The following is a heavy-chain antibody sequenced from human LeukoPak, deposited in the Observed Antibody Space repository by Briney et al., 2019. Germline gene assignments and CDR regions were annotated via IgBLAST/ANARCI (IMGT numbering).Heavy chain of an antibody. CDR2: IRDSGAT. CDR1: GFSVSSYY. V-gene: IGHV3-66*03. D-gene: IGHD3-16*01. J-gene: IGHJ5*01. CDR3: ARDRAVTQVWVEFDS. Sequence: GGSLRLSCASAGFSVSSYYMNWVRQAPGKGLEWVSLIRDSGATFYADSVKGRFTISRDNSKNTIYLQMNRLRVEDTAVYFCARDRAVTQVWVEFDSWGQGTQVTVSS.